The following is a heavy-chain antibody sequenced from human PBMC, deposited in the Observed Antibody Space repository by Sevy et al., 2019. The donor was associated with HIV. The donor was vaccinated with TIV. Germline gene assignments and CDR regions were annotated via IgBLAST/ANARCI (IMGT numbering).Heavy chain of an antibody. CDR1: GYTFTGYY. CDR3: ARDVGCSGGSCYWDY. D-gene: IGHD2-15*01. V-gene: IGHV1-2*02. CDR2: INPNSGGT. J-gene: IGHJ4*02. Sequence: ASVKVSCKASGYTFTGYYMHWVRQAPGQGLEWMGWINPNSGGTNYAQKFQGRVTMTRDTSISPAYMELSRLRSDDTAVYYCARDVGCSGGSCYWDYWGQGTLVTVSS.